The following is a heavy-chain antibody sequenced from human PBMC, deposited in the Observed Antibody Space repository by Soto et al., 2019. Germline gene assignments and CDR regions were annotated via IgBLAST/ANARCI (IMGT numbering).Heavy chain of an antibody. V-gene: IGHV3-48*02. D-gene: IGHD4-17*01. Sequence: EVQLVESGGDVVQPGGSLRLSCASSGVTFRSYSMNWVRQAPGKGLEWISYISSTNIIHYADSVKGRFTISRDNARKSLYLQMNSLRDEDTAVYYCARVDGDYVPIDYWGQGSLVTVSS. CDR2: ISSTNII. CDR1: GVTFRSYS. J-gene: IGHJ4*02. CDR3: ARVDGDYVPIDY.